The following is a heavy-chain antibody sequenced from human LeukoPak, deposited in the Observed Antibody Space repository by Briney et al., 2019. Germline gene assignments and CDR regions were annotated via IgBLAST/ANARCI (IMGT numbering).Heavy chain of an antibody. CDR3: ARGLAPRFTFDY. CDR1: GGSISSGSYY. Sequence: SQTLSLTCTVSGGSISSGSYYWSWIRQPAGKGLEWIGRIYTSGSTNYNPSLKSRVTISVDTSKNQLSLKLSSVTAADTAVYYCARGLAPRFTFDYWGQGTLVTVSS. CDR2: IYTSGST. V-gene: IGHV4-61*02. D-gene: IGHD6-19*01. J-gene: IGHJ4*02.